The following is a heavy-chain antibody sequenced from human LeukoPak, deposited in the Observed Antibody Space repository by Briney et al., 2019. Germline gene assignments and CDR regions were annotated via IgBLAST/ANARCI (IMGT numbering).Heavy chain of an antibody. Sequence: GGSLRLSCAASGFTFTSYAMNWVRQAPGKGLEWVSSISGSGGTTYNADSVKGRFTISRDNSKNTLYLQMSNLRAEDTAVYYCAKGDLGFGRFYFDYWGHGNLVTVSP. D-gene: IGHD3-16*01. CDR3: AKGDLGFGRFYFDY. J-gene: IGHJ4*01. CDR1: GFTFTSYA. CDR2: ISGSGGTT. V-gene: IGHV3-23*01.